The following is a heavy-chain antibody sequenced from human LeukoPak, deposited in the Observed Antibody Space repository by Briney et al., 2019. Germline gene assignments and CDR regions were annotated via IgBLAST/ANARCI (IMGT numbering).Heavy chain of an antibody. CDR1: GYTFTGYY. D-gene: IGHD3-16*01. J-gene: IGHJ6*02. Sequence: ASVKVSCKASGYTFTGYYMHWVRQAPGQGLEWMGWINPNSGGTNYAQKFQGRVTVTRDTSISTAYMELSRLRSDDTAVYYCARALSLSYGMDVWGQGTTVTVSS. V-gene: IGHV1-2*02. CDR3: ARALSLSYGMDV. CDR2: INPNSGGT.